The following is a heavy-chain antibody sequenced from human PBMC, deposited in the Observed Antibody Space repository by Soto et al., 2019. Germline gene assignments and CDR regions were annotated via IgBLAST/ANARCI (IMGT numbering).Heavy chain of an antibody. CDR1: GGSISSGGYS. V-gene: IGHV4-30-2*01. D-gene: IGHD4-17*01. CDR3: ARGMTTVTTFDY. CDR2: IYHSGST. Sequence: SETLSLTFAVSGGSISSGGYSWSWFRQPPGKGLESIGYIYHSGSTYYNPSLKSRVTISVDRSTNQFSLKLSSVTAADTAVYYCARGMTTVTTFDYWGQGTLVTVS. J-gene: IGHJ4*02.